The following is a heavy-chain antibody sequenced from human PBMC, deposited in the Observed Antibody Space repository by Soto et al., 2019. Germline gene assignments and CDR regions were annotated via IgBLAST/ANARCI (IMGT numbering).Heavy chain of an antibody. V-gene: IGHV4-31*03. J-gene: IGHJ6*02. CDR2: IYYSGTT. CDR1: GGSISSGGYY. Sequence: VQLQESGPGLEKPSQTLSLTCTVSGGSISSGGYYWTWIRQPPGKGLEWIGYIYYSGTTDYNPSLKSRVTISVDTSKSQFSLKLSSVTAADTAVYYCARGGYYFYYGMDVWGQGTTVTVSS. CDR3: ARGGYYFYYGMDV.